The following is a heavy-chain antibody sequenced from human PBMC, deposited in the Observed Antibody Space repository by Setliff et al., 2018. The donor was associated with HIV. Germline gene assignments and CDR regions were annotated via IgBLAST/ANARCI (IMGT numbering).Heavy chain of an antibody. Sequence: PGGSLRLSCAASGFTFTSYWMIWVRQAPGKGLEWVANINQDGSEKNYVDSLKGRFTISRDNAKNSLYLQMDSLRVEDTTVYYCTRKLAPGHGMDVWGQGTTVTVSS. J-gene: IGHJ6*02. D-gene: IGHD3-3*02. V-gene: IGHV3-7*01. CDR2: INQDGSEK. CDR3: TRKLAPGHGMDV. CDR1: GFTFTSYW.